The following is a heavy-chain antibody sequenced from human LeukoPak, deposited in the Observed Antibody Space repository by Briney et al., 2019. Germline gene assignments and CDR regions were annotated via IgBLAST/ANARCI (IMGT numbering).Heavy chain of an antibody. J-gene: IGHJ4*02. Sequence: SVKVSCKASGFTFTSSAMQLVRQARGQRLEGIGWIVVGSCSTNYAQKFHERLTITRHTSTSTAYIELSSLTSEDTAVSYRAAVPGSSGWHWGQGTLVTVSS. D-gene: IGHD6-19*01. CDR2: IVVGSCST. V-gene: IGHV1-58*02. CDR1: GFTFTSSA. CDR3: AAVPGSSGWH.